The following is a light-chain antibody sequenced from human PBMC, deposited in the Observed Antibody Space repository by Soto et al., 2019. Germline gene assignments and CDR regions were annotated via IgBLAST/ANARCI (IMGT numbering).Light chain of an antibody. Sequence: QTVVTQEPSFSVSPGGTVTLTCGLSSGSVSTGRFPSWYQQTPGQAPRTLIYGTNSRSSGVPDRFSGSILGTKAALTITGAQADDESDYYCVLYMGGGTYVFGAGTKLTVL. CDR3: VLYMGGGTYV. J-gene: IGLJ1*01. CDR1: SGSVSTGRF. V-gene: IGLV8-61*01. CDR2: GTN.